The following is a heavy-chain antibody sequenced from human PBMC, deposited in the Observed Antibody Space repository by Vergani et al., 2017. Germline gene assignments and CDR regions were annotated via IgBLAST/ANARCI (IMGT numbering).Heavy chain of an antibody. D-gene: IGHD6-13*01. J-gene: IGHJ4*02. CDR2: IVVGSGNT. V-gene: IGHV1-58*01. CDR1: GFTFTSSA. Sequence: QMQLVQSGPEVKKPGTSVMVSCKASGFTFTSSAVQWVRQARGQRLEWIGWIVVGSGNTNYAQKFQERVTITRDMSTSTAYMELSSLRSEDTAVYYCAADKQQLGNFDYWGQGTLVTVSS. CDR3: AADKQQLGNFDY.